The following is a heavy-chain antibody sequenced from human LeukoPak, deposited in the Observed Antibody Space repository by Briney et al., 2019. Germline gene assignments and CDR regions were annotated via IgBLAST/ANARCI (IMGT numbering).Heavy chain of an antibody. CDR1: GYTFTSYG. CDR3: AIEVGADDAFDI. CDR2: ISAYNGNT. Sequence: ASVKVSCKASGYTFTSYGISWVRQAPGQGLEWMGWISAYNGNTNYAQKLQGRVTMTTDTSTSTAYMELRGLRSDDTAVYYCAIEVGADDAFDIWGQGTMVTVSS. J-gene: IGHJ3*02. D-gene: IGHD1-26*01. V-gene: IGHV1-18*01.